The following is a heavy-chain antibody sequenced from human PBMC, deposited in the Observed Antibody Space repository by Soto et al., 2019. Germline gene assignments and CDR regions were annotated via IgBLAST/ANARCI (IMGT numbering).Heavy chain of an antibody. Sequence: PSETLSLTCSVSGGSISSYYWSWVRQAPGKGLEWIGYISDSGGTNYNPSLKSRVTISLDTPKNQFSLNVRSVTAADTAVYFCAIGYCTGGSCFQLHYWGQGTLVTVSS. CDR2: ISDSGGT. D-gene: IGHD2-15*01. CDR3: AIGYCTGGSCFQLHY. CDR1: GGSISSYY. V-gene: IGHV4-59*01. J-gene: IGHJ4*02.